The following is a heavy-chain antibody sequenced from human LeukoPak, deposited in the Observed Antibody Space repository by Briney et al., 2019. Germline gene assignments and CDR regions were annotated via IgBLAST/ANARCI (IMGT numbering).Heavy chain of an antibody. Sequence: PGGSLRLSCAASGFTFSSYAMSWVRQAPGKGLEWVSAISGSGGSTYYADSVKGRFTTSRDNSKNTLYLQMNSLRAEDTAVYYCAKTNPNIAVAGLDFDYWGQGTLVTVSS. V-gene: IGHV3-23*01. CDR2: ISGSGGST. J-gene: IGHJ4*02. CDR3: AKTNPNIAVAGLDFDY. CDR1: GFTFSSYA. D-gene: IGHD6-19*01.